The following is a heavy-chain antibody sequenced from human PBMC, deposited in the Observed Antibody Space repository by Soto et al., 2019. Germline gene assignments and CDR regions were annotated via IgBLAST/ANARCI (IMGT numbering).Heavy chain of an antibody. CDR1: GFTFSSYS. D-gene: IGHD6-19*01. V-gene: IGHV3-21*01. Sequence: PGGSLRLSCAASGFTFSSYSMNWVRQAPGKGLEWVSSISSSSSYIYYADSVKGRFTISRDNAKNSLYLQMNSLRAEDTAVYYCARDLTRLVPFDYWGQGTLVTVSS. CDR3: ARDLTRLVPFDY. CDR2: ISSSSSYI. J-gene: IGHJ4*02.